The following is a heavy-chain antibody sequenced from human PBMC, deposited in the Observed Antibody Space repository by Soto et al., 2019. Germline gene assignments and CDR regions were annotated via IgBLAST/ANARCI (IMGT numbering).Heavy chain of an antibody. CDR1: GFTFSSYS. J-gene: IGHJ5*02. CDR2: ISSSSSYI. D-gene: IGHD2-2*01. CDR3: ARDHWVSEPDYDIVVVPAASPHNWFDP. Sequence: PGGSLRLSCAASGFTFSSYSMNWVRQAPGKGLEWVSSISSSSSYIYYAVSVKGRFTISRDNAKNSLYLQMNSLRAEDTAVYYCARDHWVSEPDYDIVVVPAASPHNWFDPWGQGTLVTVSS. V-gene: IGHV3-21*01.